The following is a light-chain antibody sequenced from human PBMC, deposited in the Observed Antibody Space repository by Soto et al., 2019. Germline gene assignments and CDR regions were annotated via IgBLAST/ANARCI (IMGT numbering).Light chain of an antibody. CDR2: GVS. Sequence: QADLTQPASVSGSPGQSITFSCTGTSSDVGGYNYVSWYQQRPGKAPKLLIYGVSDRPSGVSGRFSGSKSDNTASLTISGLQAEDEADYYCSSYTSSSTYVVFGGGTKVTVL. CDR3: SSYTSSSTYVV. V-gene: IGLV2-14*03. J-gene: IGLJ2*01. CDR1: SSDVGGYNY.